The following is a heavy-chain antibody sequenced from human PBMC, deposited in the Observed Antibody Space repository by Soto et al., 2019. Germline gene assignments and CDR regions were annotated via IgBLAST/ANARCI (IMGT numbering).Heavy chain of an antibody. D-gene: IGHD3-22*01. CDR3: ARQDSSGYHYFDY. CDR2: IRQDESER. CDR1: GFIFSNYW. Sequence: EVQLVESGGGLVQPGGSLRLSCAASGFIFSNYWMSWVRQAPGKGLEWVANIRQDESERFYVDTVRGQFTISRDNAKDSLYLEMNDLSADDTGVHYCARQDSSGYHYFDYWGQGTLVTVSS. V-gene: IGHV3-7*01. J-gene: IGHJ4*02.